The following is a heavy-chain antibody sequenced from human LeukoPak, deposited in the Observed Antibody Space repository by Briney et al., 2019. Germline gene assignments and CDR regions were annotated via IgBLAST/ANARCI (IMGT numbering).Heavy chain of an antibody. CDR2: INHSGST. D-gene: IGHD6-25*01. CDR1: GASFSGYY. J-gene: IGHJ6*02. CDR3: ARGVSGYYYYGMDV. V-gene: IGHV4-34*01. Sequence: PSETLSLTCAVYGASFSGYYWSWIRQPPGKGLEWIGEINHSGSTNYNPSLKSRVTISVDTSKNQFSLKLSSVTAADTAVYYCARGVSGYYYYGMDVWGQGTTVTVSS.